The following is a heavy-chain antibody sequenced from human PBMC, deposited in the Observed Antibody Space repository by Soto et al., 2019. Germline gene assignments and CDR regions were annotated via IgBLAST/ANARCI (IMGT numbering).Heavy chain of an antibody. CDR1: GFTFNNAW. Sequence: EVRLVESGGDLVEPGGSLRLSCAASGFTFNNAWMSWVRQAPGKGLEWVGRIKSRTDGGTADYAAPVKGRFTISRDDSKNTLFLQMNSLKTEVTAMYYCTTNRYNWGQGTLVTVSS. J-gene: IGHJ4*02. V-gene: IGHV3-15*01. CDR2: IKSRTDGGTA. CDR3: TTNRYN. D-gene: IGHD1-1*01.